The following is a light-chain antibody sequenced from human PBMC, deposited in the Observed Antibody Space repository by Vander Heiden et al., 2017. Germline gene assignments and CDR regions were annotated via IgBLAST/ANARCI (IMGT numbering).Light chain of an antibody. V-gene: IGKV1-39*01. CDR3: QQSYSTPWT. CDR2: AAS. Sequence: DIQMNQSPSSLSAAVGGRGTIPFRASPGSSSYLAWYQQKPGKAPKLLIYAASSLHSGVPSRFSGSGSGTDFTLTISSLQPEDFATYYCQQSYSTPWTFGQGTKVEIK. J-gene: IGKJ1*01. CDR1: PGSSSY.